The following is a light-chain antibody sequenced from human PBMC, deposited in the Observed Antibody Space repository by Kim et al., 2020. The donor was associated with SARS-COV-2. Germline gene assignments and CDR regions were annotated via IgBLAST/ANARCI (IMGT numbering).Light chain of an antibody. CDR2: AAS. CDR3: QQSYTSPWT. V-gene: IGKV1-39*01. Sequence: ASVGDRVTITCRASQSIMVYVSRYQQKPGRAPNLLIYAASDLHNGVPSRFSGSGSGADFTLTISNLQPEDVATYYCQQSYTSPWTFGQGTKVDIK. J-gene: IGKJ1*01. CDR1: QSIMVY.